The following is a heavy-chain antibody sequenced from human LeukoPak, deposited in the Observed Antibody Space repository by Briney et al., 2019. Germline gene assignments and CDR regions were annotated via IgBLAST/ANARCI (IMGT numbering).Heavy chain of an antibody. CDR1: GFTFTSSA. CDR3: AADTLYSNYRPGNY. D-gene: IGHD4-11*01. J-gene: IGHJ4*02. CDR2: IVVGSGNT. V-gene: IGHV1-58*01. Sequence: SVKVSCKASGFTFTSSAVQWVRQARGQRLEWIGWIVVGSGNTNYAQKFQERVTITRDMSTSTAYMELSSLRSEDTAVYYCAADTLYSNYRPGNYWGQGTLVTVSS.